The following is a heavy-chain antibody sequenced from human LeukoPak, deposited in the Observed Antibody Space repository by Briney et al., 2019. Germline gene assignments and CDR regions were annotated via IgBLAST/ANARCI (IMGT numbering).Heavy chain of an antibody. CDR2: ISVSGIT. D-gene: IGHD2-15*01. CDR3: AKGFSVRGRFDP. J-gene: IGHJ5*02. CDR1: GLTFSSNS. V-gene: IGHV3-23*01. Sequence: GGSLRLSCVASGLTFSSNSMSWVRQPPGMGLEWVSGISVSGITVYADSVKGRLTISRDNSKNTLYLQMNNLRAEDAALYYCAKGFSVRGRFDPWGQGTQVTVSS.